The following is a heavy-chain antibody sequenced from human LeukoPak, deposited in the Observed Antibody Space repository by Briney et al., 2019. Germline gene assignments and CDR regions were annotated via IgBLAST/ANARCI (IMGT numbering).Heavy chain of an antibody. CDR1: GYSFTSYW. J-gene: IGHJ3*02. CDR2: IYPGDSDT. Sequence: GESLKISCKVSGYSFTSYWIGWVRQTPGKGLEWMGIIYPGDSDTRYSPSFQGQVTISADKSINTAYLQWSSLKASDTAMYYCARRAKIMTTVALHAFDIWGQGTMVTVSS. V-gene: IGHV5-51*01. D-gene: IGHD4-23*01. CDR3: ARRAKIMTTVALHAFDI.